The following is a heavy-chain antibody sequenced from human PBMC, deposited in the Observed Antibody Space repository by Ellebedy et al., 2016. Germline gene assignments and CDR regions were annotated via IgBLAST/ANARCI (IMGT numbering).Heavy chain of an antibody. CDR2: ISAYNGNT. CDR1: GYTFTSYG. V-gene: IGHV1-18*01. D-gene: IGHD3-10*01. CDR3: ASASAGHFQH. J-gene: IGHJ1*01. Sequence: ASVKVSCXASGYTFTSYGISWVRQAPGQGLEWMGWISAYNGNTNYAQKLQGRVTITADKSTSTAYMELSSLRSEDTAVYYCASASAGHFQHWGQGTLVTVSS.